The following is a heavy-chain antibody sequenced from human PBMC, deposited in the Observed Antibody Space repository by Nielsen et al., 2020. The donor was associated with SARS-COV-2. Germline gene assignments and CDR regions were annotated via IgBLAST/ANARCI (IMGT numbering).Heavy chain of an antibody. CDR2: INLSVGST. CDR1: GDTFPIDN. V-gene: IGHV1-46*01. J-gene: IGHJ4*02. Sequence: ASVKVSCKASGDTFPIDNIHWLRQAPGQGLEWIGIINLSVGSTDSAQKFKGRVTMTRDTSASTVYLALTSLKSEDTAVYYCATPITVDYFDYWGQGTLVTVPS. CDR3: ATPITVDYFDY.